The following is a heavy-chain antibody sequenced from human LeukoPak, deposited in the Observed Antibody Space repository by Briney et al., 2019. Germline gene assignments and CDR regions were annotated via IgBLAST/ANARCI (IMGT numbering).Heavy chain of an antibody. V-gene: IGHV3-49*03. J-gene: IGHJ6*03. D-gene: IGHD3-10*01. CDR1: GFTFGDYA. Sequence: GGSLRLSCTASGFTFGDYATSWFRQAPGKGLEWVGFIRSKAYGGTTEYAASVKGRFTISRDDSKSIAYLQMNSLKTEDTAVYYCTRDLITMVRGDLYYYYYMDVWGKGTTVTISS. CDR3: TRDLITMVRGDLYYYYYMDV. CDR2: IRSKAYGGTT.